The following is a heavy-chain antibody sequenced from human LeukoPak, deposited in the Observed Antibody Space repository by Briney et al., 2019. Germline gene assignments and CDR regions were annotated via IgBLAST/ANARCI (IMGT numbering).Heavy chain of an antibody. CDR3: ASFLTYYYDSSGYNYYYGMDV. CDR2: ISSSSSTI. Sequence: PGGSLRLSCAASGFTFSSYSMNWVRQAPGKGLEWVSYISSSSSTIYYADSVKGRSTISRDNAKNSLYLQMNSLRDEDTAVYYCASFLTYYYDSSGYNYYYGMDVWGQGTTVTVSS. V-gene: IGHV3-48*02. J-gene: IGHJ6*02. CDR1: GFTFSSYS. D-gene: IGHD3-22*01.